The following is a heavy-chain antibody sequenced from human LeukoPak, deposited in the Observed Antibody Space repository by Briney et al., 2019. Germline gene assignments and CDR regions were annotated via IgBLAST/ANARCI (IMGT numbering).Heavy chain of an antibody. Sequence: PSETLSLTRTVSGVPITSGGYYWSWIRQHPGKGLEWLGYIYYSGSTYYNPSLKSRLTISLDTSKNHFSLRLTSVTAADTAVYYCARGLVRDYSNYWGQGTLVTVSS. CDR2: IYYSGST. V-gene: IGHV4-31*03. D-gene: IGHD4-11*01. CDR3: ARGLVRDYSNY. J-gene: IGHJ4*02. CDR1: GVPITSGGYY.